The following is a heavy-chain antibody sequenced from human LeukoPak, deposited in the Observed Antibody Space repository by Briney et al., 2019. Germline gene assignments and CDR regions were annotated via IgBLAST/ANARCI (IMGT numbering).Heavy chain of an antibody. V-gene: IGHV3-23*01. J-gene: IGHJ5*02. CDR1: GFTFSSYA. Sequence: GGSLRLSCAASGFTFSSYAMSWVRQAPGKGLEWVSAISGSGGSTYSADSVNGRFTISRDNSKNTLYLQMNSLRAEDTAVYYCAKVGLYYGSGSYYNWFDPWGQGTLVTVSS. D-gene: IGHD3-10*01. CDR3: AKVGLYYGSGSYYNWFDP. CDR2: ISGSGGST.